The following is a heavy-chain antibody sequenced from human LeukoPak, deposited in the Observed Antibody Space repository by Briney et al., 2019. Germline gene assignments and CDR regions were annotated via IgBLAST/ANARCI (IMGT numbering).Heavy chain of an antibody. J-gene: IGHJ3*02. D-gene: IGHD2-2*01. CDR2: IVPVLRRA. CDR3: ARDQIVVPAAHSGALDI. Sequence: SVKVSCGTSGGSFNSHPINWVRQAPGQGLEWMGRIVPVLRRADYAQIFQDRVTLTADTSTRIAYMELRNLRSDDTAVFYCARDQIVVPAAHSGALDIWGQGTMVTVSS. CDR1: GGSFNSHP. V-gene: IGHV1-69*04.